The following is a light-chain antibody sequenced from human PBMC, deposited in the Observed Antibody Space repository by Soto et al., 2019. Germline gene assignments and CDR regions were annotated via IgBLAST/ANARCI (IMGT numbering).Light chain of an antibody. V-gene: IGKV3-20*01. CDR1: QSVSTTY. J-gene: IGKJ3*01. CDR3: QLLGNTFHT. Sequence: ETVLTQSPGTLSLSPGERATLSCRASQSVSTTYLAWYQQRPGQAPRLPVYGASGRATGIPDRFSGSGSGTDFTLNISRLEPEDFAVYDCQLLGNTFHTFGPGTRVDIK. CDR2: GAS.